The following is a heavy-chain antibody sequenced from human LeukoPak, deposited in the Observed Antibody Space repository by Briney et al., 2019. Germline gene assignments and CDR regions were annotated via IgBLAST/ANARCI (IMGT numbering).Heavy chain of an antibody. CDR2: TNPYSGGT. CDR3: ATLRRSGWYIGD. V-gene: IGHV1-2*02. Sequence: GASVKVSCKASGYSFTDYYIHWVRQAPGQGLEWMGWTNPYSGGTNYAEKFQGRVTMTRDTSITTAYMELSSLKSDDTAMYYCATLRRSGWYIGDWGQGTLVTVSS. D-gene: IGHD6-19*01. CDR1: GYSFTDYY. J-gene: IGHJ4*02.